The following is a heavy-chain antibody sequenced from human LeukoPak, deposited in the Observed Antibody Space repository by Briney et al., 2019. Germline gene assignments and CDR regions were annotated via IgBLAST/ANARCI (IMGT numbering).Heavy chain of an antibody. Sequence: ASVKVSCKASGYTFTGYYIHWARQAPGQGLEWMGRIIPNSGDTKYAQKFQGRVAMTRDTSISTVYMELSGLRSDDTAVYHCARASSGLYFLDYWGQGTLVTVSS. CDR3: ARASSGLYFLDY. V-gene: IGHV1-2*06. D-gene: IGHD6-19*01. CDR2: IIPNSGDT. CDR1: GYTFTGYY. J-gene: IGHJ4*02.